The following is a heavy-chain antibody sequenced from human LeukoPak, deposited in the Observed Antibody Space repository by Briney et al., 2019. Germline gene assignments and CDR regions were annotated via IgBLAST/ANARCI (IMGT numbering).Heavy chain of an antibody. J-gene: IGHJ4*02. Sequence: ASVKVSCKASGYTFTSYGISWVRQAPGQGLEWMGWISAYSGNTNYAQKLQGRVTMTTDTSTSTAYMEPRSLRSDDTAVYYCARDLQDIVVVPAANPGGYWGQGTLVTVSS. D-gene: IGHD2-2*01. V-gene: IGHV1-18*01. CDR3: ARDLQDIVVVPAANPGGY. CDR1: GYTFTSYG. CDR2: ISAYSGNT.